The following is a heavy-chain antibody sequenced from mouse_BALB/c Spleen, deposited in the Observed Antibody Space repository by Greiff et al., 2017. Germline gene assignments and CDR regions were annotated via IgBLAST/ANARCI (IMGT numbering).Heavy chain of an antibody. D-gene: IGHD1-2*01. CDR2: IWAGGST. CDR3: ARGLRYYGSYAMDY. Sequence: VKLVESGPGLVAPSQSLSITCTVSGFSLTSYGVHWVRQPPGKGLEWLGVIWAGGSTNYNSALMSRLSISKDNSKSQVFLKMNSLQTDDTAMYYCARGLRYYGSYAMDYWGQGTSVTVSS. V-gene: IGHV2-9*02. CDR1: GFSLTSYG. J-gene: IGHJ4*01.